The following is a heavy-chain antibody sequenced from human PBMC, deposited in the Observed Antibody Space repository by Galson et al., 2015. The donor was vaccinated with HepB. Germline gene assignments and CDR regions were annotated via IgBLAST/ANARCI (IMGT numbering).Heavy chain of an antibody. D-gene: IGHD4-17*01. V-gene: IGHV1-3*01. CDR3: AKIAAVTPGAFDI. J-gene: IGHJ3*02. CDR2: INAGNGYT. Sequence: SVKVSCKASGYSFSSYAIHWVRQAPGQRLEWMGWINAGNGYTKYSQKFEGRVNITRDTSASTAYMELSSLRSEDTAVYYCAKIAAVTPGAFDIWGQGTMVTVSS. CDR1: GYSFSSYA.